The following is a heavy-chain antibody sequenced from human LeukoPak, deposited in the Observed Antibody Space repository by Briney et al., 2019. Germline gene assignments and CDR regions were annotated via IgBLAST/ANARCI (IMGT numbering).Heavy chain of an antibody. CDR3: ARVDYGSGSSGAFDI. Sequence: ASVKVSCEASRYTFTTYGISWVRQAPGQGLEWLGWISTYNGNTNYAQKFQGRVTMTTDTSTSTAYMELRSLRSDDTAMYYCARVDYGSGSSGAFDIWGQGTMVTVYS. V-gene: IGHV1-18*01. CDR2: ISTYNGNT. J-gene: IGHJ3*02. D-gene: IGHD3-10*01. CDR1: RYTFTTYG.